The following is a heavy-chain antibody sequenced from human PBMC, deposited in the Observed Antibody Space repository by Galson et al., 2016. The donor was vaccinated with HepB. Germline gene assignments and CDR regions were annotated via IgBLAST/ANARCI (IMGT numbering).Heavy chain of an antibody. CDR2: VSYDGYSK. V-gene: IGHV3-30*18. J-gene: IGHJ6*02. D-gene: IGHD3-10*01. CDR1: GFFFSNYG. Sequence: SLRLSCAASGFFFSNYGMHWVRQAPGKGLAWVAVVSYDGYSKYYADPVKGRFTISRDNSKTTMYLQMNSLRVEDTAVYYCAKDVYTSGSEYGMDVWGQGNTVTVSS. CDR3: AKDVYTSGSEYGMDV.